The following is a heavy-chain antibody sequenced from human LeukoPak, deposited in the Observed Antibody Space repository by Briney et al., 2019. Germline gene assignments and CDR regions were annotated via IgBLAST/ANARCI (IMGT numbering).Heavy chain of an antibody. D-gene: IGHD4-17*01. V-gene: IGHV3-74*01. CDR3: ARGGFDGDYVASLELYYYYYGMDV. Sequence: PGGSLRLSCAASGFTFSSYWMHWVRQAPGKGLVWVSRTNSDGSSTSYADSVKGRFTISRDNAKNTLYLQMNSLRAEDTAVYYCARGGFDGDYVASLELYYYYYGMDVWGQGTTVTVSS. CDR1: GFTFSSYW. CDR2: TNSDGSST. J-gene: IGHJ6*02.